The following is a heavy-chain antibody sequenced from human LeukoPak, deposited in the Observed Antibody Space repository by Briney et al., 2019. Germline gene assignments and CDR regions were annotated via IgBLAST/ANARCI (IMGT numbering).Heavy chain of an antibody. D-gene: IGHD6-13*01. CDR3: ARVTGDIAAAGTLDFDY. Sequence: PSETLSLTCTVSGGPISSSSYYWSWIRQPPGKGLEWIGEINHSGSTNYNPSLKSRVTISIDTSKNQFSLKLSSVTAADTAVYYCARVTGDIAAAGTLDFDYWGQGTLVTVSS. CDR1: GGPISSSSYY. V-gene: IGHV4-39*07. J-gene: IGHJ4*02. CDR2: INHSGST.